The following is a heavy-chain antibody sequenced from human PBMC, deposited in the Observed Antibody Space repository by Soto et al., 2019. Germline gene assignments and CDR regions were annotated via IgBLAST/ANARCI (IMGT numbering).Heavy chain of an antibody. CDR3: ITPGRGGNAFDY. D-gene: IGHD2-15*01. Sequence: EVQLVESGGGLVQPGGSLRLSCVVSGFTFSDHYMDWVRQAPGKGLEWVCRIRNKAKTYTTDYAASVKGRITISRDDSKNSLYLQLNRLKPADTAVYYCITPGRGGNAFDYWGQGTLVTVSS. V-gene: IGHV3-72*01. CDR2: IRNKAKTYTT. J-gene: IGHJ4*02. CDR1: GFTFSDHY.